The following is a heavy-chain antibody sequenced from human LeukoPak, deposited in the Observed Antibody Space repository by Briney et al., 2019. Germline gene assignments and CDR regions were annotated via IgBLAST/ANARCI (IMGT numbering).Heavy chain of an antibody. V-gene: IGHV3-21*01. CDR3: ATITMIGPDAFDI. Sequence: GGSLRLSCAASGFTFSSYSMNWVRQAPGKGLEWVSSISSSSSYIYYADSVKGRFTISRDNAKNSLYLQMNSLRAEDTAVYYCATITMIGPDAFDIWGQGTMVTVSS. CDR1: GFTFSSYS. CDR2: ISSSSSYI. D-gene: IGHD3-22*01. J-gene: IGHJ3*02.